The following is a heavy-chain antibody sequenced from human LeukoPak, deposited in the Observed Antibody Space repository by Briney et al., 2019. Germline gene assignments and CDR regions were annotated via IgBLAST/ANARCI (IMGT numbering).Heavy chain of an antibody. Sequence: GGSLRLSCAVSGITLSNYGMSWVRQAPGKGLEWVAGISDSGGSTNYADSVKGRFTISRDNPKNTLYLQMNSLGAEDTAVYFCAKRGVVIRVILVGFHKEAYYFDSWGQGALVTVSS. D-gene: IGHD3-22*01. CDR3: AKRGVVIRVILVGFHKEAYYFDS. CDR1: GITLSNYG. V-gene: IGHV3-23*01. CDR2: ISDSGGST. J-gene: IGHJ4*02.